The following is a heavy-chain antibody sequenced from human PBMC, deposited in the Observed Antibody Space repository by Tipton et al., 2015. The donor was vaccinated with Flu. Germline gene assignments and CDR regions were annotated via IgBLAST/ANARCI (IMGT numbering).Heavy chain of an antibody. V-gene: IGHV4-61*02. D-gene: IGHD3-10*01. CDR2: GSTSGTT. CDR3: ARDDGDYGLGSYHYYYGMDV. Sequence: TLSLTCTVSGGSVTSGSYYWNWIRQPAGKGLEWIGRGSTSGTTNYNPSLQSRVTISVDTSKNQFSLRLISVTAADTAVYYCARDDGDYGLGSYHYYYGMDVWGQGTTVTVSS. J-gene: IGHJ6*02. CDR1: GGSVTSGSYY.